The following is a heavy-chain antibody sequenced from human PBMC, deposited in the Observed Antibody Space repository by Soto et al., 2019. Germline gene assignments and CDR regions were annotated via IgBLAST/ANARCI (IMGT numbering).Heavy chain of an antibody. CDR1: GFTFSSYG. CDR2: IWYDGSNK. V-gene: IGHV3-33*01. J-gene: IGHJ4*02. Sequence: QVQLVESGGGVVQPGRSLRLSCAASGFTFSSYGMHWVRQAPGKGLEWVAVIWYDGSNKYYADSVKGRFTISRDNSKNTLYLQMNSLRAEDTAVYYCARDASPWGDSYPYYFDYWGQGTLVTVSS. D-gene: IGHD7-27*01. CDR3: ARDASPWGDSYPYYFDY.